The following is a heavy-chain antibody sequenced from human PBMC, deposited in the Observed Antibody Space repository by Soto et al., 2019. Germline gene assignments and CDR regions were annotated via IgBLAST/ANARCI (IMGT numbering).Heavy chain of an antibody. Sequence: GSLRLSCAASGFTFSSYSMNWVRQAPGKGLEWVSYISSSSSTIYYADSVKGRFTISRDNSKNTLYLQMNSLRAEDTAVYYCAKGDYDFWSGPDYWGQGTLVTVSS. CDR3: AKGDYDFWSGPDY. J-gene: IGHJ4*02. V-gene: IGHV3-48*01. CDR1: GFTFSSYS. D-gene: IGHD3-3*01. CDR2: ISSSSSTI.